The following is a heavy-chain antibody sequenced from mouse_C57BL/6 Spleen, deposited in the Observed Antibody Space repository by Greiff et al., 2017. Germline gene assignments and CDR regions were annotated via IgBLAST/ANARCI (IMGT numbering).Heavy chain of an antibody. V-gene: IGHV1-82*01. CDR3: ARVYYGNYDAMDY. CDR2: IYPGDGDT. D-gene: IGHD2-1*01. CDR1: GYAFSSSW. Sequence: QVQLQQSGPELVKPGASVKISCKASGYAFSSSWMNWVKQRPGKGLEWIGRIYPGDGDTTYNGKFKGKATLTADKSSSTAYMHLSSLTSEDSAVYFCARVYYGNYDAMDYWGQGTSVTVSS. J-gene: IGHJ4*01.